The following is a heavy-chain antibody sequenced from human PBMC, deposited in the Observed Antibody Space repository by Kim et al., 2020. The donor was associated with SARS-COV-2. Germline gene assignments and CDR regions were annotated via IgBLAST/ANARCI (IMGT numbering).Heavy chain of an antibody. CDR3: AKDLGAAAAGKNYFDY. V-gene: IGHV3-33*06. CDR1: GFTFSSYA. J-gene: IGHJ4*02. CDR2: IWYDGSNK. Sequence: GGSLRLSCTASGFTFSSYAMHWVRQAPGKGLEWVAVIWYDGSNKYYADSVKGRFTISRDNSKNTLYLQMNSLRAEDTAVYYCAKDLGAAAAGKNYFDYWGQGTLVTVSS. D-gene: IGHD6-13*01.